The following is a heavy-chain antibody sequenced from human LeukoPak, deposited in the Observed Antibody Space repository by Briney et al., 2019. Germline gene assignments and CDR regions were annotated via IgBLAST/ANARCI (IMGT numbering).Heavy chain of an antibody. Sequence: SETLSLTCTVSGGSISSGSYYWNWIRQPAGKGLEWIGRIYTSGSTNYNPSLKSRVTISVDTSKNQFSLKLSSVTAADTAVYYCARESHYYGSTGRFDPWGQGTLVTVSS. CDR2: IYTSGST. D-gene: IGHD3-10*01. V-gene: IGHV4-61*02. CDR1: GGSISSGSYY. J-gene: IGHJ5*02. CDR3: ARESHYYGSTGRFDP.